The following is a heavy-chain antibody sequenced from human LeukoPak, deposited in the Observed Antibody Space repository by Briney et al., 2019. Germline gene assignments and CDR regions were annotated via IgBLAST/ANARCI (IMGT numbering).Heavy chain of an antibody. CDR3: AREIASAGTAGFDF. V-gene: IGHV4-4*07. J-gene: IGHJ4*02. D-gene: IGHD6-13*01. CDR2: IYSTGST. Sequence: SETLSLTCTVSGGSISSYYWSWIRQPAGKGLEWIGRIYSTGSTNYNPSLKSRVTMSVDTSKNQFSLRLGSVTAADTAVYYCAREIASAGTAGFDFWGQGALVTVSS. CDR1: GGSISSYY.